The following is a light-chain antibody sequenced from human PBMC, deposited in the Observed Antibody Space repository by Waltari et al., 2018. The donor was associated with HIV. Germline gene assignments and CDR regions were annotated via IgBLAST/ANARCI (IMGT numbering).Light chain of an antibody. CDR2: SAS. CDR3: QQASAFPFT. J-gene: IGKJ3*01. Sequence: DIQMTQSPSSVSGSVGDSVTINCRASQEISTSLAWYQQRPEEAPRLLILSASTLQTGVPSRFSGSGSGTAFTLTINSLQPDDFTTYFCQQASAFPFTFGPGTKVEI. CDR1: QEISTS. V-gene: IGKV1-12*02.